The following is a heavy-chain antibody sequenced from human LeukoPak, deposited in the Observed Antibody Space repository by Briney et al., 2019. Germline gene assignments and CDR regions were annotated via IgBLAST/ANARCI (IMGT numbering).Heavy chain of an antibody. CDR2: ITGSGGST. D-gene: IGHD3-16*02. Sequence: PGGSLRLSCGASEFTFSSYAMNWVRQAPGKGLEWISSITGSGGSTNYPDSVKGRFTISRDNSKNTLFLQMNRLRAEDTALYYCVKGNDYIWGSYLRGYYYFDSWGQGTLVTVS. V-gene: IGHV3-23*01. CDR1: EFTFSSYA. CDR3: VKGNDYIWGSYLRGYYYFDS. J-gene: IGHJ4*02.